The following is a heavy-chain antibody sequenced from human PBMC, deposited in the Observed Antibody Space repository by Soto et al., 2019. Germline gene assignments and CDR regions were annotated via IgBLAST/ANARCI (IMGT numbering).Heavy chain of an antibody. CDR1: GYTLTELS. CDR3: ATGSTMVRGGGYYYYGMDV. D-gene: IGHD3-10*01. J-gene: IGHJ6*02. V-gene: IGHV1-24*01. CDR2: FDPEDGET. Sequence: QVPLVQSGAEVKKPGASVKVSCKVSGYTLTELSMHWVRQAPGKGLEWMGGFDPEDGETIYAQKFQGRVTMTEDTSTDTAYMELSSLRSEDTAVYYCATGSTMVRGGGYYYYGMDVWGQGTTVTVSS.